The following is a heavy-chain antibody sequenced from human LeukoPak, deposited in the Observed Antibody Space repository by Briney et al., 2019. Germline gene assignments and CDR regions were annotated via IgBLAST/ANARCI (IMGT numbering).Heavy chain of an antibody. CDR1: GFTFSTFA. Sequence: GGSLRLSCVVSGFTFSTFAMSWVRQAPGKGLEWVSSISGSGGSPYYADSVKGRFNISRDNSKNTLYLQMNSLKAEATALYYCAKDLDSGSSGFTHCFDYWGQGTLVTVSS. D-gene: IGHD3-22*01. CDR3: AKDLDSGSSGFTHCFDY. V-gene: IGHV3-23*01. CDR2: ISGSGGSP. J-gene: IGHJ4*02.